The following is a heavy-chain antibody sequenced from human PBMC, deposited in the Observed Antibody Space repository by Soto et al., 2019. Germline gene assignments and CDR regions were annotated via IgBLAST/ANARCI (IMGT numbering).Heavy chain of an antibody. CDR1: GDSVSNNSAA. V-gene: IGHV6-1*01. CDR2: TYYRSKWYY. D-gene: IGHD6-19*01. CDR3: ARVPGKAVAGPYDY. J-gene: IGHJ4*02. Sequence: HSQTLSLTCAISGDSVSNNSAAWIWIRQSPSRGLEWLGRTYYRSKWYYDYALSVKSRISINPDTSKNHFSLQLKSVTPEDAAVYYCARVPGKAVAGPYDYWGQGTLVTVSS.